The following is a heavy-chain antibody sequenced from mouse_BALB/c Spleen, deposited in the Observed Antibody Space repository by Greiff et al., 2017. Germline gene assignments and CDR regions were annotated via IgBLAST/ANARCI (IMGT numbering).Heavy chain of an antibody. CDR3: ARGDYDDAMDD. D-gene: IGHD2-4*01. CDR2: IDPANGNT. CDR1: GFNIKDTY. V-gene: IGHV14-3*02. Sequence: VQLQQSGAELVKPGASVKLSCTASGFNIKDTYMHWVKQRPEQGLEWIGRIDPANGNTKYDPKFQGKATITADTSSNTAYLQLSSLTSEDTAVYYCARGDYDDAMDDWGQGTSVTVSS. J-gene: IGHJ4*01.